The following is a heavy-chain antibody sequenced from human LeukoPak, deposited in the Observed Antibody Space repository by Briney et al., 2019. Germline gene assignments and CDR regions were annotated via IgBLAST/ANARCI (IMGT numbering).Heavy chain of an antibody. J-gene: IGHJ6*03. CDR2: IGTAGDT. CDR3: ARGPTALDYYYYMDV. CDR1: GFTFSSYD. V-gene: IGHV3-13*01. Sequence: GGSLRLSCAASGFTFSSYDMHWVRQATGKGLEWASAIGTAGDTYYPGSVKGRFTISRENAKNSLYLQMNSLRAGDTAVYYCARGPTALDYYYYMDVWGKGTTVTVSS.